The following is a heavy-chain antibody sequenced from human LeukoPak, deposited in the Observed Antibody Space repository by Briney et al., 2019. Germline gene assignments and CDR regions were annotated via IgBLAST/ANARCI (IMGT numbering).Heavy chain of an antibody. CDR3: ARHLVTGYFDY. J-gene: IGHJ4*02. Sequence: GSLRLSCAASGFTFSSYWMSWVRQAPGKGLEYIGNIYYSGSTYYNPSLKSRVTISVDTSKNQFSLKLSSVTAADTAVYYCARHLVTGYFDYWGQGTLVTVSS. D-gene: IGHD2-21*02. CDR2: IYYSGST. CDR1: GFTFSSYW. V-gene: IGHV4-59*08.